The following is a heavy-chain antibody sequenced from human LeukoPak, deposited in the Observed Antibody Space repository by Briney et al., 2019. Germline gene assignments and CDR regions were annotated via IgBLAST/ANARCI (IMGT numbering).Heavy chain of an antibody. Sequence: GGSLRLSCATSGFTFSSYGMHWVRQAPGKGLEWVAVIWYGGSNKYYADSVKGRFTISRDNSKNTLYLQMNSLRAEDTAVYYCAKAIYLMVRGNFDYWGQGTLVTVSS. CDR1: GFTFSSYG. V-gene: IGHV3-33*06. D-gene: IGHD3-10*01. CDR2: IWYGGSNK. J-gene: IGHJ4*02. CDR3: AKAIYLMVRGNFDY.